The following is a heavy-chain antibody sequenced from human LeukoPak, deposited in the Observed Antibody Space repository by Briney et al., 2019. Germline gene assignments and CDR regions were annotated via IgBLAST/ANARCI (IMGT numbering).Heavy chain of an antibody. V-gene: IGHV4-30-2*01. CDR1: GGSISSGGYY. J-gene: IGHJ4*02. D-gene: IGHD3-3*01. CDR3: ASNYDFWSGYSDY. CDR2: IYHSGST. Sequence: PSETLSLTCTVSGGSISSGGYYWSWIRQPPGKGLEWIGYIYHSGSTYYNPSLKSRVTISVDRSKNQFSLKLSSVTAADTAVYYCASNYDFWSGYSDYWGQGTLVTVSS.